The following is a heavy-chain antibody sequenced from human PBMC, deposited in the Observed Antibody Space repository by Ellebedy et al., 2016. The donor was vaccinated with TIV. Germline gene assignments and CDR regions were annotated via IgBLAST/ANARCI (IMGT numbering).Heavy chain of an antibody. V-gene: IGHV4-39*01. Sequence: MPSETLSLTCTVSGGSISSSSYYWGWIRQPPEKGLEWIGRIYYSGSTYYNPSLKSRVTISVDTSKNQFSLKLSSVTAADTAVYYCARQGIPGGANDYWGQGTLVTVSS. J-gene: IGHJ4*02. D-gene: IGHD1-26*01. CDR1: GGSISSSSYY. CDR3: ARQGIPGGANDY. CDR2: IYYSGST.